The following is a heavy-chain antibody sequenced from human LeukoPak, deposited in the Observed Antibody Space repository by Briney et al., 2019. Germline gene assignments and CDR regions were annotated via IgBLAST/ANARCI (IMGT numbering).Heavy chain of an antibody. D-gene: IGHD4-23*01. V-gene: IGHV3-23*01. J-gene: IGHJ4*02. CDR2: ISGSGGTT. CDR3: AKALEYGGDGY. Sequence: PGGSLRLSCATSGFTFNIYAMNWVRQAPGKGLEWVSTISGSGGTTYYADSVKGRFTTSRDNSKHTVYLQMNSLRAEDTALYYCAKALEYGGDGYWGQGTLVTVSS. CDR1: GFTFNIYA.